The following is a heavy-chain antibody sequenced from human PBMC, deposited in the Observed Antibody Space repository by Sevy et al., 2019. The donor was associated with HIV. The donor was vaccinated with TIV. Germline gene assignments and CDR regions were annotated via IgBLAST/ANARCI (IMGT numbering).Heavy chain of an antibody. J-gene: IGHJ6*02. CDR1: GFNFRSYW. CDR2: INQDGSEE. Sequence: GGSLRLSCAASGFNFRSYWMTWVRQAPGKGLEWVANINQDGSEENYVDSVKGRFTIFRDNAKNSLLLQLNSLRAEDTSVYYCARTVSYADTYYYYYAMDVWGQGATVTVSS. V-gene: IGHV3-7*01. CDR3: ARTVSYADTYYYYYAMDV. D-gene: IGHD3-16*01.